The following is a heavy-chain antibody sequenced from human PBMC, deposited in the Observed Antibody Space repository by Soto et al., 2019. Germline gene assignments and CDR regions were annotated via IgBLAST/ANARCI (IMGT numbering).Heavy chain of an antibody. V-gene: IGHV4-4*07. CDR1: GGSISSYY. CDR3: ARACSSNSCYDVFYYNGMDV. CDR2: IYTSGIT. J-gene: IGHJ6*02. Sequence: SETLSLTCTVSGGSISSYYWSRIRQPAGKGLEWIGRIYTSGITNYNPSLKSRVTMSVDTSKNQFSLKLSSVTAADTAVYYCARACSSNSCYDVFYYNGMDVWGQGTTVTVSS. D-gene: IGHD2-2*01.